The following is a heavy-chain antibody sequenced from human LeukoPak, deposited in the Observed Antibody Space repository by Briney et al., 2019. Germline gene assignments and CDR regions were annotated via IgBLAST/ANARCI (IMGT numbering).Heavy chain of an antibody. V-gene: IGHV5-51*01. CDR2: INPTDSDT. CDR3: ARHSTGSWGYFDY. J-gene: IGHJ4*02. Sequence: GESLKISCNGSGYSFTNYWIGWVRQMPGKGLEWMAIINPTDSDTTYSPSFQGQVAISVDKSISTAYLHWISLRASDTAMYYCARHSTGSWGYFDYWGQGTLVTVSS. CDR1: GYSFTNYW. D-gene: IGHD7-27*01.